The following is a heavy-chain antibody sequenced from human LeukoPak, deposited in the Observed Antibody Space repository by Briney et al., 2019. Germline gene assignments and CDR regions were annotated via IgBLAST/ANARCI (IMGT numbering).Heavy chain of an antibody. CDR3: ARALSRGYSYGYYNYHYMDV. D-gene: IGHD5-18*01. J-gene: IGHJ6*03. Sequence: SETLSLTCTVSGGSISSYYWSWIRQPPGKGLEWIGYIYYSGSTNYNPSLKSRVTISVDTSKNQFSLKLSSVTAADTAVYYCARALSRGYSYGYYNYHYMDVWGKGTTVTVSS. V-gene: IGHV4-59*01. CDR2: IYYSGST. CDR1: GGSISSYY.